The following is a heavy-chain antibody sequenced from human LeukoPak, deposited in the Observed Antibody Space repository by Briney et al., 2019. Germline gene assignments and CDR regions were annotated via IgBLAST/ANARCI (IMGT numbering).Heavy chain of an antibody. CDR3: ARAKASRVIAAAGMVGY. V-gene: IGHV7-4-1*02. J-gene: IGHJ4*02. D-gene: IGHD6-13*01. CDR2: INTNTGNP. CDR1: GYTFTSYA. Sequence: ASVKVSCKASGYTFTSYAMNWVRQAPGQGLEWMGWINTNTGNPTYAQGFTGRFVFSLDTSVSTAYLQISSLKAEGTAVYYCARAKASRVIAAAGMVGYWGQGTLVT.